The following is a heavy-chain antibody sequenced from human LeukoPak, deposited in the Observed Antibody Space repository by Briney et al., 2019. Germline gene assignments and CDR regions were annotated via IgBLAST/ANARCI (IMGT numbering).Heavy chain of an antibody. CDR2: IRSKAYGGIT. CDR1: GFTFGDYA. J-gene: IGHJ4*02. CDR3: TRDGGFLLYYFDY. Sequence: GGSLRLSCTASGFTFGDYAMSWFRQAPGKGLEWVGFIRSKAYGGITEYAASVKGRFTISRDDSKSIAYLQMNSLKTEDTAVYYCTRDGGFLLYYFDYWGQGTLVTVSS. D-gene: IGHD2-15*01. V-gene: IGHV3-49*03.